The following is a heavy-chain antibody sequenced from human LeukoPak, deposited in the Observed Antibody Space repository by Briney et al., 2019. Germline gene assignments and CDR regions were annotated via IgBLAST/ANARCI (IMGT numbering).Heavy chain of an antibody. CDR2: INTNTGNP. Sequence: ASVKVSCKASGYTFSTYPMNWVRQAPGQGLEWMGWINTNTGNPTYAQGFTGRFVFSLDTSVSTAYLQISSLKAEDTAVYYCARGPRLGWFDPWGQGTLVTVSS. CDR1: GYTFSTYP. CDR3: ARGPRLGWFDP. D-gene: IGHD4-11*01. V-gene: IGHV7-4-1*02. J-gene: IGHJ5*02.